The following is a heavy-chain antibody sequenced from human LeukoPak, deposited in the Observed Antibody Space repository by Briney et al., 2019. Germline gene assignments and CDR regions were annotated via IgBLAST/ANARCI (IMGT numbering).Heavy chain of an antibody. D-gene: IGHD6-13*01. CDR1: GFTFSSYA. Sequence: GGSLRLSCAASGFTFSSYAKGWVRQAPGKGLEWVSAISGSGGSTYYADSVKGRFTISRDNSKNTLYLQMNSLRAEDTAVYYCAGLSSWTFDPWGQGTLVTVSS. CDR3: AGLSSWTFDP. J-gene: IGHJ5*02. V-gene: IGHV3-23*01. CDR2: ISGSGGST.